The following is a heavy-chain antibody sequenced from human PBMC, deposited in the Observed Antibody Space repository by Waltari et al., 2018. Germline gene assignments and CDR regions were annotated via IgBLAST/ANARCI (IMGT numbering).Heavy chain of an antibody. D-gene: IGHD6-13*01. J-gene: IGHJ4*02. CDR3: AREVAAAGTVRKRAHPPYFDY. CDR1: GGTFSSYA. CDR2: IIPIFGTA. V-gene: IGHV1-69*01. Sequence: QVQLVQSGAEVKKPGSSVKVSCKASGGTFSSYAISWVRQAPGQGLEWMGGIIPIFGTANYAQKFQGRVTITADESTSTAYMELSSLRSEDTAVYYCAREVAAAGTVRKRAHPPYFDYWGQGTLVTVSS.